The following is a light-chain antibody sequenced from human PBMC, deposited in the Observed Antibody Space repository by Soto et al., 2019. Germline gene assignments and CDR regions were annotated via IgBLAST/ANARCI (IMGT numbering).Light chain of an antibody. V-gene: IGLV1-40*01. CDR1: SSNIGAGYD. J-gene: IGLJ1*01. Sequence: QPVLTQPPSVSGAPGQRVTISCTGSSSNIGAGYDVHWYQQLPGTAPKLLIHGNSNRPSGVPDRFSGSKSGISASLAITGLQAEDEADYYCQSYDSSLSGLIFGTGTKVTVL. CDR3: QSYDSSLSGLI. CDR2: GNS.